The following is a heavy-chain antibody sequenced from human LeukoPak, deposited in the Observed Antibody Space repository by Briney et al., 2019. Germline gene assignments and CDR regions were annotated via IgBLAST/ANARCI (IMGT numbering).Heavy chain of an antibody. V-gene: IGHV3-30*02. J-gene: IGHJ3*01. CDR3: AKHRGTSRWYLNDAFDV. CDR2: IRYDGNNK. CDR1: GFTFSSYG. Sequence: GGSLRLSCAASGFTFSSYGMHWVRQAPGKGLEWVAFIRYDGNNKYYADSVKGRFTFSRDNSKNTLYLQMNSLRAEDTAVYYCAKHRGTSRWYLNDAFDVWGQGTMVTVSS. D-gene: IGHD6-13*01.